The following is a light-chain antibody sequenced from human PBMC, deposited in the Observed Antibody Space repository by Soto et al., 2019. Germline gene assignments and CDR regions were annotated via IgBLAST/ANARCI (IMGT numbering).Light chain of an antibody. CDR3: CSFAGSYSIV. Sequence: QSALTQPRSMSGSPGQSVTISCTGSNTNVGAYKFVSWYQQHPDKAPKLMIYDVSERPSGVPDRFSGSKSGNTASLTISGLQAEDEADYYCCSFAGSYSIVFGGGTKLTVL. V-gene: IGLV2-11*01. CDR1: NTNVGAYKF. CDR2: DVS. J-gene: IGLJ2*01.